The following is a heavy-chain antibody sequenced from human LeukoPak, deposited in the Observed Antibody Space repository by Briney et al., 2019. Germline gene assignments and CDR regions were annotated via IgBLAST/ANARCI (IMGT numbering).Heavy chain of an antibody. D-gene: IGHD4-23*01. J-gene: IGHJ4*02. CDR3: AGDYGGNSGVDY. Sequence: GGSLRLSCAASGFTFSSYAMSWVRQAPGKGLEWVTFIWFDGSDKYYADSVKGRFTISRDNSKNTLYLQMNSLRAEDTAVYYCAGDYGGNSGVDYWGQGTLVTVSS. CDR2: IWFDGSDK. CDR1: GFTFSSYA. V-gene: IGHV3-33*08.